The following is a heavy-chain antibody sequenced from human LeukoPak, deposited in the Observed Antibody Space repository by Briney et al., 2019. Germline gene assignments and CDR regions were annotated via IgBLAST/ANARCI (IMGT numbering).Heavy chain of an antibody. CDR2: ISNGGGAT. CDR1: GFTFSSTT. CDR3: TRENYVPDS. J-gene: IGHJ5*02. V-gene: IGHV3-7*03. D-gene: IGHD3-10*02. Sequence: GGSLRLSCVASGFTFSSTTMGWVRQIPGKGLEWVASISNGGGATYYVDSVRGRFTISRDDAKNSLFLQMNGLRSDDTAVYYCTRENYVPDSWGQGALVTVSS.